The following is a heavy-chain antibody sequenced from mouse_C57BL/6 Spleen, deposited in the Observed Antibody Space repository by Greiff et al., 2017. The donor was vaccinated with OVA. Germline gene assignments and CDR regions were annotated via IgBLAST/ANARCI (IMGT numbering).Heavy chain of an antibody. CDR1: GFTFSSYG. CDR3: ARVYYYGSSSHYYAMDY. CDR2: ISSGGSYT. V-gene: IGHV5-6*01. J-gene: IGHJ4*01. Sequence: EVKLVESGGDLVKPGGSLKLSCAASGFTFSSYGMSWVRQTPDKRLEWVATISSGGSYTYYPDSVKGRFTISRDNAKNTLYLQMSSLKSEDTAMYYCARVYYYGSSSHYYAMDYWGQGTSVTVSS. D-gene: IGHD1-1*01.